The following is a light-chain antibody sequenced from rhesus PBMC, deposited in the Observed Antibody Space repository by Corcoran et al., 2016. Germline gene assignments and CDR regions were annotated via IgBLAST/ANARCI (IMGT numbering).Light chain of an antibody. CDR3: LQYKTDPYS. V-gene: IGKV1-28*02. CDR1: QGISSY. CDR2: DAS. Sequence: DIQMTQSPSSLSASLGDTVTITCRASQGISSYLNWFQQKPGKAPRLLIYDASSLESGVPSRFSGSGAGTDVTLTISSLHPEDFAAYYCLQYKTDPYSFGQGTKVEIK. J-gene: IGKJ2*01.